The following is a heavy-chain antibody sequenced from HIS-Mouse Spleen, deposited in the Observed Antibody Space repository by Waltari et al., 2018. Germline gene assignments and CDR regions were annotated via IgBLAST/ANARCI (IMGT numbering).Heavy chain of an antibody. CDR2: IYYSGST. D-gene: IGHD2-15*01. CDR1: GGSISSYY. V-gene: IGHV4-59*08. J-gene: IGHJ4*02. Sequence: QVQLPESGPGLVKPSETLSLTCTVSGGSISSYYWSWLRQPPGKGLEWIGYIYYSGSTNYNPSLKSRVTISVDTSKNQFSLKLSSVTAADTAVYYCARGGLLAATYYFDYWGQGTLVTVSS. CDR3: ARGGLLAATYYFDY.